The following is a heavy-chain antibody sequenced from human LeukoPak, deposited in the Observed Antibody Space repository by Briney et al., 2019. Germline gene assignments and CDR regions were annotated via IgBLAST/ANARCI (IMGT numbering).Heavy chain of an antibody. J-gene: IGHJ5*02. CDR1: GFTFSSYA. D-gene: IGHD3-16*01. V-gene: IGHV3-23*01. CDR2: ISGGGTST. Sequence: GGSLRLSCAASGFTFSSYAMSWVRQAPGKGLEWVSVISGGGTSTYYADSVKGRFTISKDNSKNTLYLQMNSLRAEDTAVYYCAKDRGSAATDNGDALNWFDPWGQGTLVTVSS. CDR3: AKDRGSAATDNGDALNWFDP.